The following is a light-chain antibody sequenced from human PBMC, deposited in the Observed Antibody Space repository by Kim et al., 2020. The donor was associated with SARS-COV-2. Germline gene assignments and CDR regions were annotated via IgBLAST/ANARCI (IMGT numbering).Light chain of an antibody. CDR2: DTS. J-gene: IGKJ5*01. CDR3: QRSSWPIT. V-gene: IGKV3-11*01. Sequence: LSRGEGATLSCRASQRIGGFLAWYQQRAGQTPRLLIYDTSKRATGIPARFSGSGSGTDFTLTISTLESEDFAIYYCQRSSWPITFGQGTRLEIK. CDR1: QRIGGF.